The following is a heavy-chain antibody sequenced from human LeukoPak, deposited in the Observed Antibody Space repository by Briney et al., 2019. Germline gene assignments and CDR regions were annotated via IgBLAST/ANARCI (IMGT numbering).Heavy chain of an antibody. CDR3: APSGRAENYYDTIYYFDY. CDR1: GYTLTGYY. Sequence: GASVKVSCKASGYTLTGYYMHWVRQAPGQGLEWMGWINPNSGGTNYAQKFQGRVTMTRDTSISTAYMELSSLRSDDTAVYYCAPSGRAENYYDTIYYFDYWAREPWSPSPQ. V-gene: IGHV1-2*02. CDR2: INPNSGGT. D-gene: IGHD3-22*01. J-gene: IGHJ4*02.